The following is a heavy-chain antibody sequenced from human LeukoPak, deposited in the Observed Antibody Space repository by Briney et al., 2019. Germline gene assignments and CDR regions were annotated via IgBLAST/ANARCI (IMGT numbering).Heavy chain of an antibody. J-gene: IGHJ4*02. CDR2: INPSGGST. CDR3: ARDQARVTTCPGDY. V-gene: IGHV1-46*01. D-gene: IGHD3-22*01. Sequence: VSVKVSCKASGYSFTSYHIHWVRQAPGQGLEWMGIINPSGGSTTYAQKFQGRVTMTRDTSTSTVYMELSSLRSEDTAMYYCARDQARVTTCPGDYWGQGTVVTVSS. CDR1: GYSFTSYH.